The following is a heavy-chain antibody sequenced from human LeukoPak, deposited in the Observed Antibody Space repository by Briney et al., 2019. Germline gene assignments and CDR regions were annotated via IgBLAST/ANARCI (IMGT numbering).Heavy chain of an antibody. CDR3: ARDRIRAVAGSGYFDY. V-gene: IGHV3-30*04. CDR2: ISKDGINK. D-gene: IGHD6-19*01. Sequence: GGSLRLSCTASGLTFSTYVMHWVREAPGKGLEWVAVISKDGINKYYADSVKSRVTISKDNPKKTLYLQMNSLRAEDTAVYYCARDRIRAVAGSGYFDYWGQGTLVTVSS. J-gene: IGHJ4*02. CDR1: GLTFSTYV.